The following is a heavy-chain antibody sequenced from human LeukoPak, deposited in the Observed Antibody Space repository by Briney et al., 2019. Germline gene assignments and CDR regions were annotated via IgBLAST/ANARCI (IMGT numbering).Heavy chain of an antibody. CDR2: INHSGST. CDR3: ARALYYDYVWGSYLLPRNFDY. CDR1: GGSFSGYY. J-gene: IGHJ4*02. V-gene: IGHV4-34*01. D-gene: IGHD3-16*02. Sequence: PSETLSLTCAVYGGSFSGYYWSWIRQPPGKGLEWIGEINHSGSTNYNPSLKSRVTISVDTSKNQFSLKLSSVTAADTAVYYCARALYYDYVWGSYLLPRNFDYWGQGTLVTVSS.